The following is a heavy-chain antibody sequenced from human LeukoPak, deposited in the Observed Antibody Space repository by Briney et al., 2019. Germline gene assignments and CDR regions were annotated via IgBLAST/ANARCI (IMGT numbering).Heavy chain of an antibody. CDR2: IYPGDSDT. V-gene: IGHV5-51*01. J-gene: IGHJ1*01. CDR1: GYSFTSYW. CDR3: ARNSWVPAAIESPPAEYFQH. Sequence: GESLKISCKGSGYSFTSYWIGWVRQVPGKGLEWMGIIYPGDSDTRYSPSFQGQVTISADKSISTAYLQWSSLKASDTAMYYCARNSWVPAAIESPPAEYFQHWGQGTLVTVSS. D-gene: IGHD2-2*01.